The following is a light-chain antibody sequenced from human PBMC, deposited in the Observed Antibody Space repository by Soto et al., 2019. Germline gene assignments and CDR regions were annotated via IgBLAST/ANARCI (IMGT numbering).Light chain of an antibody. V-gene: IGKV1-27*01. CDR3: QKYNSAPLI. CDR1: PRISDY. Sequence: DILMTQSPSSLSASLGDRVTITCRASPRISDYLFWYQQKPGRVATLLIYDASTLQSGVPSRFSGSGTGTEFTLTIISLQPEDAANYYCQKYNSAPLIFGGGTKVEIK. CDR2: DAS. J-gene: IGKJ4*01.